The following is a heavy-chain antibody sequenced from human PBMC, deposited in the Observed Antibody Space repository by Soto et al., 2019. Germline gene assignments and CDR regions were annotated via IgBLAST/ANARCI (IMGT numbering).Heavy chain of an antibody. CDR3: AIGGHVVVVTAAMDY. V-gene: IGHV1-46*01. D-gene: IGHD2-21*02. CDR2: VNPSGGHA. CDR1: GNTFTDYY. J-gene: IGHJ4*02. Sequence: QVQLMQSGAEVKKPGASVKVSCKASGNTFTDYYIHWVRQAPGQGLEWLVTVNPSGGHATYAQHFLGRVTMTRDTSTSTLYMELTSLTSDATARYYCAIGGHVVVVTAAMDYWGQGTLVTVSS.